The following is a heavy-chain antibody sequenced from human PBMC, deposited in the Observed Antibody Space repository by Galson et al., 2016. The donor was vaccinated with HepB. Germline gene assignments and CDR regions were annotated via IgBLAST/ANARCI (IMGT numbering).Heavy chain of an antibody. J-gene: IGHJ4*02. CDR3: ASFHDFGDHSAEY. Sequence: TLSLTCAVSGGSINNGGYSWSWIRQPLGKGLEWIGYISYSGSAFYNPSLRSRVTISVDRSKNQFSLKLTSVTAADTAVYYCASFHDFGDHSAEYWGQGTLVTVSS. V-gene: IGHV4-30-2*01. CDR1: GGSINNGGYS. CDR2: ISYSGSA. D-gene: IGHD4-17*01.